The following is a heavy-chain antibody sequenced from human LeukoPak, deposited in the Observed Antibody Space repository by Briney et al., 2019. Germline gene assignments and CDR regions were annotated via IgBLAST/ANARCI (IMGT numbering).Heavy chain of an antibody. CDR3: ARVGYSSGWYFDY. Sequence: PGGSLRLSCAASGFTFSNYWMTWVRQAPGKGLEWVAVISYDGNNKYYADSVKGRFTISRDNSKNTLYLQMNSLRAEDTAVYYCARVGYSSGWYFDYWGQGTLVTVSS. CDR1: GFTFSNYW. CDR2: ISYDGNNK. D-gene: IGHD6-19*01. V-gene: IGHV3-30-3*01. J-gene: IGHJ4*02.